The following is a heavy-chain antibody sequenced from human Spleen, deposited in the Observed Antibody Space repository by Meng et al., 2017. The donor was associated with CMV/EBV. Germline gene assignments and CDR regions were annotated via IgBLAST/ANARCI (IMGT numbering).Heavy chain of an antibody. J-gene: IGHJ4*02. CDR1: GLIVSRNY. CDR2: LYSDGKT. V-gene: IGHV3-66*02. D-gene: IGHD3-22*01. CDR3: ARSSGDSSVASDEGDY. Sequence: GESLKISCAASGLIVSRNYMSWVRQAPGKGLEWVSVLYSDGKTFYADSVRGRFTPSRDNSKNTLYLQMSSLRTEDTAVYYCARSSGDSSVASDEGDYWGQGTRVTVSS.